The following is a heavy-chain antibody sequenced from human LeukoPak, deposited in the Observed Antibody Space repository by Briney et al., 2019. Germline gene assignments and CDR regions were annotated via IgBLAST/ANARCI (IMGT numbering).Heavy chain of an antibody. CDR2: INPNSGGT. CDR1: GYTFTGYY. J-gene: IGHJ5*02. V-gene: IGHV1-2*04. CDR3: AFFRDGSGSYHNWFDP. D-gene: IGHD3-10*01. Sequence: GASVKVSCKASGYTFTGYYMHWVRQAPGQGLEWMGWINPNSGGTNYAQKFQGWVTMTRDTSISTAYMELSRLRSEDTAVYYCAFFRDGSGSYHNWFDPWGQGTLVTVSS.